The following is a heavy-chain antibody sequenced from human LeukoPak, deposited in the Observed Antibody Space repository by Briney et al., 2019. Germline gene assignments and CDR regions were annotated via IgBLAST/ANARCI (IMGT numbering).Heavy chain of an antibody. CDR2: ISHSGST. J-gene: IGHJ3*02. D-gene: IGHD3-9*01. CDR3: ARGTRYYDILTGYRPRAFDI. CDR1: GGSFSGYY. V-gene: IGHV4-34*01. Sequence: SETLSLTCAVYGGSFSGYYWSWIRQPPGKGLEWIGEISHSGSTNYNPSLKSRVTISVDTSKNQFSLKLSSVTAADTAVYYCARGTRYYDILTGYRPRAFDIWGQGTMVTVSS.